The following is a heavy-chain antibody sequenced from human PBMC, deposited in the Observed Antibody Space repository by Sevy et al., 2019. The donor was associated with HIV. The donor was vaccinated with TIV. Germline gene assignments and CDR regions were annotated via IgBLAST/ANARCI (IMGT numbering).Heavy chain of an antibody. D-gene: IGHD5-12*01. V-gene: IGHV3-49*03. CDR2: IARNSYEAYGGTT. CDR3: SRGLATADTPEYYFDY. Sequence: GGSLRLSCAASAFTFDDYAMSWFRQAPGKGLEWVAFIARNSYEAYGGTTEYAASVKGRFIISRDDSKSIAYLQMNSLKTEDTAVYYCSRGLATADTPEYYFDYWGQGTLVTVSS. J-gene: IGHJ4*02. CDR1: AFTFDDYA.